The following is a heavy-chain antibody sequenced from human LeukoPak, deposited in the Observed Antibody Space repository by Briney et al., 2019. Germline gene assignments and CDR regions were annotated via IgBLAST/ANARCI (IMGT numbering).Heavy chain of an antibody. Sequence: GGSLRLSCAASGFTFSAYGMSWVRQAPGKGLEWLANIKQDGSDKQYVDSVKGRFAISRDNAKTSVYLQMNSLRAEETAVYYCVSTTRSSPFDNWGQGTMVTVSS. J-gene: IGHJ4*02. CDR1: GFTFSAYG. V-gene: IGHV3-7*01. CDR2: IKQDGSDK. CDR3: VSTTRSSPFDN. D-gene: IGHD1-1*01.